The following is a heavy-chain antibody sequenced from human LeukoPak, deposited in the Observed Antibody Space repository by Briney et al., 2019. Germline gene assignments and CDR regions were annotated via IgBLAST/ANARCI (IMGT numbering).Heavy chain of an antibody. CDR2: IRGTGDST. CDR3: AKGQELDDGVFDS. Sequence: QPGGSLRLSCAASGFTFTSIAMTWVRQAPGKGLEWVSTIRGTGDSTRYADSVKGRFIISRDKSKNMLYLQMNGLRAEDTAIYYCAKGQELDDGVFDSWGQGTLVTVSS. J-gene: IGHJ4*02. CDR1: GFTFTSIA. D-gene: IGHD1-1*01. V-gene: IGHV3-23*01.